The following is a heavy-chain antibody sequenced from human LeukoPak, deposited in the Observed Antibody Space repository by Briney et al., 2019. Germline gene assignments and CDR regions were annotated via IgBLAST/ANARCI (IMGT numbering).Heavy chain of an antibody. D-gene: IGHD1-26*01. V-gene: IGHV3-21*01. Sequence: GGSLRLSCAASGFTFSSYSMNWVRQAPGKGLEWVSSISSSSSYIYYADSVKGRFTISRDNAKNTLYLQMNSLRAEDTAVYYCASLTDIEAGAVRYWGQGTLVTVSS. J-gene: IGHJ4*02. CDR3: ASLTDIEAGAVRY. CDR2: ISSSSSYI. CDR1: GFTFSSYS.